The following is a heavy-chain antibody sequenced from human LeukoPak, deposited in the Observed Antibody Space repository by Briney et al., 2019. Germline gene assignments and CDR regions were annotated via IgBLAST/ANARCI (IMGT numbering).Heavy chain of an antibody. Sequence: ASVKVSCKASGYTFTSYGISWVRQAPGQGLEWMGWISAYNGNTNYAQKLQGRVTMTTDTSTSTAYMELRSLRSDGTAVYYCAREKAPTYCSSTSCYGMDVWGQGTTVTVSS. J-gene: IGHJ6*02. V-gene: IGHV1-18*01. CDR2: ISAYNGNT. CDR1: GYTFTSYG. CDR3: AREKAPTYCSSTSCYGMDV. D-gene: IGHD2-2*01.